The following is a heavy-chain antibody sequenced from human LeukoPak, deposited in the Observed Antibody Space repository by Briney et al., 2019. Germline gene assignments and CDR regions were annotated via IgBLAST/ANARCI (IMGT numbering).Heavy chain of an antibody. CDR3: ARTRSREVRGVANWFDP. CDR1: GYTFTSYD. D-gene: IGHD3-10*01. CDR2: MNPNSGNT. J-gene: IGHJ5*02. Sequence: ASVKVSCKASGYTFTSYDINWVRQATGQGLEWMGWMNPNSGNTGYAQKFQGRVTMTRNTSISTAYMELSSLRSEDTAVYYCARTRSREVRGVANWFDPWGQGTLVTVSS. V-gene: IGHV1-8*01.